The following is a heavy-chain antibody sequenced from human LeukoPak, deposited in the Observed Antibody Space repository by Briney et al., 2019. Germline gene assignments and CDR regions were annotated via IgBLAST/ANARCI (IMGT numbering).Heavy chain of an antibody. CDR1: GFRFNTFG. V-gene: IGHV3-30*03. D-gene: IGHD3-10*01. Sequence: GGSLRLSCAASGFRFNTFGMSWVRQAPGKGLEWVAVISYDGSNKYYADSVKGRFTISRDNAKNSLYLQMNSLRAEDTAVYYCARDTYGSGSYYNAPLDYWGQGTLVTVSS. CDR2: ISYDGSNK. J-gene: IGHJ4*02. CDR3: ARDTYGSGSYYNAPLDY.